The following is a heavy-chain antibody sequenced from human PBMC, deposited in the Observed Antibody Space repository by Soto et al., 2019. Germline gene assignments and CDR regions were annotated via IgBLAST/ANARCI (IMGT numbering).Heavy chain of an antibody. Sequence: QVQTVQSGAEVKKPGSSVKVSCKASGGTFSGNTISWVRQAPGQGLEWMGRIIPMLDVTNYAQKFQGRATITADKSTNTAFMEVTSLRSEDTAVYFCATHDYGDYLFDDWGQGTLVTVSS. J-gene: IGHJ4*02. CDR3: ATHDYGDYLFDD. D-gene: IGHD4-17*01. V-gene: IGHV1-69*02. CDR1: GGTFSGNT. CDR2: IIPMLDVT.